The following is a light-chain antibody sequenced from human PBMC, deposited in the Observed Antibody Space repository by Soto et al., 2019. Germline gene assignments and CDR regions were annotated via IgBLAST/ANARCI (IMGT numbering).Light chain of an antibody. CDR2: DTT. CDR3: LLAYTGTEV. J-gene: IGLJ3*02. V-gene: IGLV7-46*01. Sequence: QTVVTQEPSLTVSPGGTVTLTCGSSTGAVTSGHYPYWFQQKPGQAPRTLIYDTTKKHSWTPARFSGSLLGGKAALTLSGAQPEDEAEYYCLLAYTGTEVFGGGTKLTVL. CDR1: TGAVTSGHY.